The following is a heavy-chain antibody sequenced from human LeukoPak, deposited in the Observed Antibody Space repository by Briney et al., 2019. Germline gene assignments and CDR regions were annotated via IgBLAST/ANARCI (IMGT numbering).Heavy chain of an antibody. Sequence: ASVKVSCKASGYTFTSYGISWVRQAPGQPLEWMGWISAYKGNTNYAQKLQGKDTMPPDTCTSKAHMELRSLSSDDPADYYCSRDLGSDYWGQGTLITVSS. CDR2: ISAYKGNT. V-gene: IGHV1-18*01. CDR1: GYTFTSYG. D-gene: IGHD3-10*02. CDR3: SRDLGSDY. J-gene: IGHJ4*02.